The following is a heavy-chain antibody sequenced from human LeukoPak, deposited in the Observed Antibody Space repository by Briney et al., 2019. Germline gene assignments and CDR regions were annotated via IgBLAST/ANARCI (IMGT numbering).Heavy chain of an antibody. V-gene: IGHV3-7*01. Sequence: QPGGSLRLSCAASGFTFSTYWMNWFRQTPGKGLEWVAKIKADGGEKDHVASVKGRFTISRDNAKNSLYLQMNSLRAEDTALYYCARLRYNDFWSGHWKYYYYMDVWGKGTTVTVSS. CDR1: GFTFSTYW. CDR3: ARLRYNDFWSGHWKYYYYMDV. CDR2: IKADGGEK. J-gene: IGHJ6*03. D-gene: IGHD3-3*01.